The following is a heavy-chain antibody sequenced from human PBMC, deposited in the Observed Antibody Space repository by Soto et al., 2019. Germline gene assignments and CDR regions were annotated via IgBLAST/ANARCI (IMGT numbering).Heavy chain of an antibody. V-gene: IGHV1-18*01. CDR1: GYTFTSYG. CDR3: ARNLMIVVVTDLRDYYYGMDV. J-gene: IGHJ6*02. D-gene: IGHD3-22*01. Sequence: QVQLVQSGAEVKKPGASVKVSCKASGYTFTSYGISWLRQAPGQGLEWMGWISAYNGNTNYAQKLQGRVTMTTDTSTSTAYMELRSLRSDDTAVYYCARNLMIVVVTDLRDYYYGMDVWGQGSTVAVSS. CDR2: ISAYNGNT.